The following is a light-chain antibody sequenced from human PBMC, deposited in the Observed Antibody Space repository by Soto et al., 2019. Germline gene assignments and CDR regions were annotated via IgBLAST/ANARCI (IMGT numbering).Light chain of an antibody. V-gene: IGKV1-12*01. CDR1: QGISSW. CDR3: QQANSFPFT. CDR2: AAS. Sequence: DIQMTXSPSSVSASXXXXXTITCRASQGISSWLTWYQQKPGKAPKLLIYAASSLQSGVPSRFSGSGSGTDFTLTISSLQPEDFATYYCQQANSFPFTFGPGTKVDIK. J-gene: IGKJ3*01.